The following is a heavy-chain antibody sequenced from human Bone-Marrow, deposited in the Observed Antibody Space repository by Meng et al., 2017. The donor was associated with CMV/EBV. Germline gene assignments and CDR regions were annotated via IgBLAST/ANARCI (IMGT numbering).Heavy chain of an antibody. CDR1: GFTFSSYS. Sequence: GESLKISCAASGFTFSSYSMNWVRQAPGKGLEWVSSISSSSSYIYYADSVKGRFTISRDNAKNSLYLQMNSLRAEDTAVYYCARDYRGPLGYWGQGTLVTVSS. D-gene: IGHD3-10*01. CDR3: ARDYRGPLGY. J-gene: IGHJ4*02. CDR2: ISSSSSYI. V-gene: IGHV3-21*01.